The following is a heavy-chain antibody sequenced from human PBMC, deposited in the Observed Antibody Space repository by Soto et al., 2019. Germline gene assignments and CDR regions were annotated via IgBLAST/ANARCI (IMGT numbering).Heavy chain of an antibody. D-gene: IGHD3-10*01. CDR1: GDTFNFYT. V-gene: IGHV1-69*02. Sequence: QVQLVQSGAEVKKPGSSVKVSCKASGDTFNFYTINWVRQAPGLGLEWMGRFNPILSMSNSALRFQGRVTLTADKSTSTAYMVLSSLRFDDTAVYYCATSFGSGYRAFDYWGQGVLVTVSS. CDR2: FNPILSMS. CDR3: ATSFGSGYRAFDY. J-gene: IGHJ4*02.